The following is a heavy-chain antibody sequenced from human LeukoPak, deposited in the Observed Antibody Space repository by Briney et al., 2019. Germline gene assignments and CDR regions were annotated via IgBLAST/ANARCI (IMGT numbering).Heavy chain of an antibody. V-gene: IGHV3-23*01. CDR3: AKDYYSSSSGYFDY. CDR1: GFTYSNYA. D-gene: IGHD6-6*01. Sequence: GGSLRLSCAASGFTYSNYAMSWVRQAPGKGLEWVAAISGSGGRTYYADSVKGRFTISGDNSKNTVYLQMNSLRAEDTALYYCAKDYYSSSSGYFDYWGQGTLVTVSS. CDR2: ISGSGGRT. J-gene: IGHJ4*02.